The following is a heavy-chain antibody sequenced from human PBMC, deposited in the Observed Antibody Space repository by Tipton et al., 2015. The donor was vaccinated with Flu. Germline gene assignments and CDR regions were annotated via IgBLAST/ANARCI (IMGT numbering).Heavy chain of an antibody. CDR1: GDSISNSY. J-gene: IGHJ6*03. Sequence: TLSLTCSVSGDSISNSYWSWIRQPAGKGLEWIGHIYPSGTTHYSPSLNSRVMMSADTSKNHLSLKLTSVTAADTGVYYCARAASQGLSFLEYIYYYYYMDVWGKGATVTVSS. V-gene: IGHV4-4*07. CDR3: ARAASQGLSFLEYIYYYYYMDV. CDR2: IYPSGTT. D-gene: IGHD3-3*02.